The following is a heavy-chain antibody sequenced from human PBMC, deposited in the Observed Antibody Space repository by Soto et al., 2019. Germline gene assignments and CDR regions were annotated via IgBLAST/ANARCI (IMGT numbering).Heavy chain of an antibody. J-gene: IGHJ4*02. Sequence: SQTLSLTCVISVDSVSSSSAAWHWIRQSPSRGLEWLGRTYYRSKWYNDYAVSVQSRLTVNPDTSKNQLSLQLNSVTPEDTAVYYCARAGPSSSLDFWGQGTLVTVSS. CDR1: VDSVSSSSAA. D-gene: IGHD3-10*01. V-gene: IGHV6-1*01. CDR3: ARAGPSSSLDF. CDR2: TYYRSKWYN.